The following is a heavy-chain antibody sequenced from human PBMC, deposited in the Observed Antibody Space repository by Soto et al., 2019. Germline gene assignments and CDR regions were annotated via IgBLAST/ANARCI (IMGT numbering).Heavy chain of an antibody. Sequence: PSETLSLTCTVSGGSITGYYWSWIRQPPGKGLEWIGYIYYSGSTKYNPSLQSRVTISVDTSKNQFALKLSSVTAANTAVYYCARLGNGSGGDTYGSRFTDDYWGQGTLVTVSS. V-gene: IGHV4-59*08. CDR2: IYYSGST. CDR1: GGSITGYY. J-gene: IGHJ4*02. CDR3: ARLGNGSGGDTYGSRFTDDY. D-gene: IGHD5-18*01.